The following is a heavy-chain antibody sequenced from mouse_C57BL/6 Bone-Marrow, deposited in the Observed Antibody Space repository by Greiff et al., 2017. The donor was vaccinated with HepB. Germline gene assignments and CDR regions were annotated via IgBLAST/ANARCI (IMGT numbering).Heavy chain of an antibody. CDR3: ARASNPYYFDY. J-gene: IGHJ2*01. V-gene: IGHV5-6*01. D-gene: IGHD2-5*01. CDR1: GFTFSRYG. Sequence: EVQVVESGGDLVKPGGSLKLSCAASGFTFSRYGMSWVRQTPDKRLEWVATISSGGSYTYYPDSVKGRFTISRDNAKNTLYLQRSSLKSEDTAMYYCARASNPYYFDYWGQGTTLTVSS. CDR2: ISSGGSYT.